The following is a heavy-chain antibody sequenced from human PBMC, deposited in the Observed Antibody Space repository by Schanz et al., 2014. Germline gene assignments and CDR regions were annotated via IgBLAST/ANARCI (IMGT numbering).Heavy chain of an antibody. D-gene: IGHD1-26*01. V-gene: IGHV3-33*01. Sequence: HVQLVESGGGVVQPGRSLRLSCAASGFTFSSYGMHWVRQAPGKGLEWVAVIWYDGTDRYYADSVKGRFTISRDNAKNLMYLHLNSLRAEDTAVYYCAREVGGSFGQHYWGQGALVTVSS. CDR1: GFTFSSYG. CDR3: AREVGGSFGQHY. CDR2: IWYDGTDR. J-gene: IGHJ4*02.